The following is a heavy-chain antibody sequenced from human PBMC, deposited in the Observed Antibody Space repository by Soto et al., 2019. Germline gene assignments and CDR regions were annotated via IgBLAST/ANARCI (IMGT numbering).Heavy chain of an antibody. Sequence: QVQLQESGPGLVKPSETLSLTCTVSGGSFSGYYWSWIRQAPGKGLEWVGYIYYSGSTNYNPSLTSRVTISSGTSKCQFSLKLSSVTAAGTAVYYCAREVPSSDGGGYWFGPWGQGILVSVSS. V-gene: IGHV4-59*01. CDR1: GGSFSGYY. J-gene: IGHJ5*02. D-gene: IGHD2-2*01. CDR2: IYYSGST. CDR3: AREVPSSDGGGYWFGP.